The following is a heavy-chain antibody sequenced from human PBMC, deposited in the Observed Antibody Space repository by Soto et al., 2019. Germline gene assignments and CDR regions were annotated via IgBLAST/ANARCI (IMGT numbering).Heavy chain of an antibody. CDR3: ARGRRTCTEKTCYTDFDF. CDR1: GYTFSDYG. V-gene: IGHV1-3*01. Sequence: QVHLVQSGAEVKTPGASVTISCKASGYTFSDYGIHWIRQAPGQRPEWLGWIHCLNDRKEYSQKFQGRISLTRDTSASTAYMGLSRLRSDDTAVYYCARGRRTCTEKTCYTDFDFWGQGSLVSVSS. J-gene: IGHJ4*02. D-gene: IGHD2-2*02. CDR2: IHCLNDRK.